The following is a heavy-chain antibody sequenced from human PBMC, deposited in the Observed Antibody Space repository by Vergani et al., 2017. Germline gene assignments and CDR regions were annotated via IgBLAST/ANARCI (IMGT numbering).Heavy chain of an antibody. V-gene: IGHV1-69*12. J-gene: IGHJ3*02. CDR1: GGTFSSYA. D-gene: IGHD4-17*01. Sequence: QVQLVQSGAEVEKPGSSVKVSCKASGGTFSSYAISWVRQAPGQGLEWMGGIIPIFGTANYAQKFQGRVTITADESTSTAYMELSSLRSEDTAVYYCARDRELGYGDPDAFDIWGQGTMVTVSS. CDR3: ARDRELGYGDPDAFDI. CDR2: IIPIFGTA.